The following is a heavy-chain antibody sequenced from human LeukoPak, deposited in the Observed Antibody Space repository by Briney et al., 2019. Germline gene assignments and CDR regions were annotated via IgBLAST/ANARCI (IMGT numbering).Heavy chain of an antibody. Sequence: ASVKVSCKASGYTFTSYDINWVRQATGQGLEWMGWMSPNSGNTGYAQKFQGRVTMTRNTSISTAYMELSRLRSDDTAVYYCARGGIAAAAPDYWGQGTLVTVSS. D-gene: IGHD6-13*01. J-gene: IGHJ4*02. V-gene: IGHV1-8*01. CDR1: GYTFTSYD. CDR3: ARGGIAAAAPDY. CDR2: MSPNSGNT.